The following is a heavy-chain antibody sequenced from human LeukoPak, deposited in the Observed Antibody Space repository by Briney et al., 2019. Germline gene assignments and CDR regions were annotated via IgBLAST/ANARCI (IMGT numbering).Heavy chain of an antibody. Sequence: ASVKVSCKASGYTFTSYDINWVGQATGQGLEWMGWMNPNSGNTGYAQKFQGRVTMTRNTSISTAYMELSSLGSEDTAVYYCARSLITMVRGVIGYWGQGTRVTVSS. CDR2: MNPNSGNT. J-gene: IGHJ4*02. CDR1: GYTFTSYD. D-gene: IGHD3-10*01. V-gene: IGHV1-8*01. CDR3: ARSLITMVRGVIGY.